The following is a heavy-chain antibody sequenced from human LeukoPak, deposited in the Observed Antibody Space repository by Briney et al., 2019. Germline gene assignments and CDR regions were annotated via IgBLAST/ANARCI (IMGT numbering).Heavy chain of an antibody. V-gene: IGHV3-48*04. CDR2: ISSSSSNI. CDR3: ARVGRSGWTVDY. J-gene: IGHJ4*02. D-gene: IGHD6-19*01. Sequence: GGSLRLSCAASGFDFSTYSIDWVRQAPGKGLEWVSYISSSSSNIYHADSVKGRFTVSRDNAKNSLHLQMNSLRAEDTAVYYCARVGRSGWTVDYWGQGTLVTVSS. CDR1: GFDFSTYS.